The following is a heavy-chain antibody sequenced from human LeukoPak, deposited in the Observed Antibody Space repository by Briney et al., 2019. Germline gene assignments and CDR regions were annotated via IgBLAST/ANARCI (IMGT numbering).Heavy chain of an antibody. CDR1: GYTFTGYY. CDR3: ASTLDGTSSYYYYYMDV. Sequence: ASVTVSCKASGYTFTGYYMHWVRQAPGQGLEWMGWINPNSGGTNYAQKFQGRVTMTRDTSISTAYMELSRLRSDDTAVYYCASTLDGTSSYYYYYMDVWGKGTTVTVSS. CDR2: INPNSGGT. J-gene: IGHJ6*03. V-gene: IGHV1-2*02. D-gene: IGHD5-24*01.